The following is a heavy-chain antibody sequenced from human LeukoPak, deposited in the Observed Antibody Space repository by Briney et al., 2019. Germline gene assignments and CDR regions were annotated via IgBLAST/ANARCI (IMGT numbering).Heavy chain of an antibody. J-gene: IGHJ4*02. CDR2: INHSGST. CDR3: ARRGSYYSRY. Sequence: SETLSLACAVYGGSFSGYYWSWIRQPPGKGLEWIGEINHSGSTNYNPSLKSRVTISVDTSKNQFSLKLSSVTAADTAVYYCARRGSYYSRYWGQGALVTVSS. D-gene: IGHD1-26*01. V-gene: IGHV4-34*01. CDR1: GGSFSGYY.